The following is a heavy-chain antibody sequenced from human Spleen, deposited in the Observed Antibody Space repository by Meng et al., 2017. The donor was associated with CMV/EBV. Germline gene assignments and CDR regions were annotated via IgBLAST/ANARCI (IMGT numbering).Heavy chain of an antibody. V-gene: IGHV1-46*02. Sequence: GESLKISCAASGFTFDDYAMHWVRQAPGQGLEWMGIINPSDDRTTYAQKFQGRVIMTRDTSASTVYMDLSSLRSEDTAVYYCARGYNGNYVSHWGQGTLVTVSS. CDR1: GFTFDDYA. CDR2: INPSDDRT. D-gene: IGHD1-26*01. J-gene: IGHJ4*02. CDR3: ARGYNGNYVSH.